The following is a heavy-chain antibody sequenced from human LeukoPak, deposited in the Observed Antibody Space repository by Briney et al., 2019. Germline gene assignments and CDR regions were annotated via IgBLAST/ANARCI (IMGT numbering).Heavy chain of an antibody. CDR2: IYHSGST. D-gene: IGHD6-13*01. CDR1: GYSISSGFY. J-gene: IGHJ4*02. V-gene: IGHV4-38-2*02. Sequence: SETLSLTCTVSGYSISSGFYCGLIRQPPGKGLEWIGSIYHSGSTYYNPSLKSRVTISVDTSKNQFSLPLTSVTAADTDVYYCARSRRSWSTFDYWGRGTLVTVSS. CDR3: ARSRRSWSTFDY.